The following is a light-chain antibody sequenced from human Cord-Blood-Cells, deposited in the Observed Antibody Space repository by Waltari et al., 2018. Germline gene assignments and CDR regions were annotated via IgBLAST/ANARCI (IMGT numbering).Light chain of an antibody. CDR3: QQYNNWPPVT. V-gene: IGKV3-15*01. CDR1: QSVSSN. CDR2: GAS. J-gene: IGKJ4*01. Sequence: EIVLTQSPATLSVSPGARATLSCRASQSVSSNLAWYQQKPGQAPRLLIYGASTRATGIPARFSGSGSGTEFTLTISSLQSEDFAVYYCQQYNNWPPVTFGGGTKVEIK.